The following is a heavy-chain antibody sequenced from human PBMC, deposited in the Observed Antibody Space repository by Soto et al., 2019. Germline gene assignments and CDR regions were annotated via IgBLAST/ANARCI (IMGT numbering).Heavy chain of an antibody. CDR3: ATTPPLGAWGAMNL. J-gene: IGHJ6*02. CDR2: ISWNSGSI. Sequence: EVQLVESGGGLVQPGRSLRLSCAASGFTFDDYAMHWVRQAPGKGLEWVSGISWNSGSIGYADSVKGRFTISRDNAKNSLYMKMTGGSGGDRALYYCATTPPLGAWGAMNLWGQGTPFTVPS. V-gene: IGHV3-9*01. D-gene: IGHD3-16*01. CDR1: GFTFDDYA.